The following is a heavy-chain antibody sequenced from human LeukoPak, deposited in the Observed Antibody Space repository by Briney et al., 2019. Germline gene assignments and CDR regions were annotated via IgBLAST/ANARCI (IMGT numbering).Heavy chain of an antibody. CDR3: ARDAYDTNGYYTRIY. J-gene: IGHJ4*02. Sequence: GGPLRLSCAASGFTFSSYGMHWVRQAPGKGLEWVALIWYDGSKKYYADSVKGRFTISRDNSQSTLYLQMNSLRAEDTAVYFCARDAYDTNGYYTRIYWGQGTLVAVSS. V-gene: IGHV3-33*01. CDR2: IWYDGSKK. CDR1: GFTFSSYG. D-gene: IGHD3-22*01.